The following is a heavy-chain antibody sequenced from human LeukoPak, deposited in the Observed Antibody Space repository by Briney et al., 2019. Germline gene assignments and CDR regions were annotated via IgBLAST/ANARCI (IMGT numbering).Heavy chain of an antibody. V-gene: IGHV3-7*01. Sequence: GGSLRLSCAASGFTFSSYWMSWVRQAPGKGLEWVANIKQDGSEKYYVDSVKGRFTISRDKAKNSLYLQMNSLRAEDTAVYYCARHFWSSYFFYYYMDVWGKGTTVTVSS. CDR2: IKQDGSEK. CDR1: GFTFSSYW. J-gene: IGHJ6*03. CDR3: ARHFWSSYFFYYYMDV. D-gene: IGHD3-3*02.